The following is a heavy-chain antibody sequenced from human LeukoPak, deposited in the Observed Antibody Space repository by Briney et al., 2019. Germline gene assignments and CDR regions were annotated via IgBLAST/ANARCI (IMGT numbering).Heavy chain of an antibody. CDR3: ARSTTVTLGAFDI. Sequence: SETLSLTCAVSGYSISSGYYWGWIRQPPGKGLEWIGSIYHSGSTYYNPSLKSRVTIPVDTSKNQFSLKLSSVTAADTAVYYCARSTTVTLGAFDIWGQGTMVTVSS. J-gene: IGHJ3*02. V-gene: IGHV4-38-2*01. D-gene: IGHD4-17*01. CDR1: GYSISSGYY. CDR2: IYHSGST.